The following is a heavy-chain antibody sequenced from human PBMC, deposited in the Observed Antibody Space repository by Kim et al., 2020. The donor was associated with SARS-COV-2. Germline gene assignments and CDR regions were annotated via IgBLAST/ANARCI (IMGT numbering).Heavy chain of an antibody. CDR3: ARRGSSWYSQIDY. CDR2: ISSSSSHT. CDR1: GFTFSDHY. D-gene: IGHD6-13*01. Sequence: GGSLRLSCEASGFTFSDHYMSWIRQAPGKGLEWVSYISSSSSHTNYADSVKGRFTISRDNAENSLYLQMNGLRVEDTAVYYCARRGSSWYSQIDYWGQGILVTVSS. V-gene: IGHV3-11*03. J-gene: IGHJ4*02.